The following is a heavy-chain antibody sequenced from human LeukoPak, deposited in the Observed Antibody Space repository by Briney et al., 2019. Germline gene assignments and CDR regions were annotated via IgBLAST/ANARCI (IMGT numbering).Heavy chain of an antibody. Sequence: ASVKVSCKASGYTFTGYYMHWVRQAPGQGLEWVGWINPNSGGTNYAQKFQGRVTMTRDTSISTAYMELSRLRSDDTAVYFCARVGSAAATADYWGQGTLVTVSS. D-gene: IGHD6-25*01. CDR3: ARVGSAAATADY. CDR1: GYTFTGYY. J-gene: IGHJ4*02. CDR2: INPNSGGT. V-gene: IGHV1-2*02.